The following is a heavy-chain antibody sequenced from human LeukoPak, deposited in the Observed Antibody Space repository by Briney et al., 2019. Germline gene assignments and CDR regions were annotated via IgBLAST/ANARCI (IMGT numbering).Heavy chain of an antibody. D-gene: IGHD6-13*01. CDR2: INPNSGGT. V-gene: IGHV1-2*02. CDR1: VYTLTGYY. J-gene: IGHJ3*02. Sequence: EASVKVSFKASVYTLTGYYIHGVRQAPAQGLEWMGLINPNSGGTNYVQKLQGRVTITRDTAKSTAYMELSRLRSDDTAVYYCARDLGLSSSGCGGGFDIWGQGTMVTVSS. CDR3: ARDLGLSSSGCGGGFDI.